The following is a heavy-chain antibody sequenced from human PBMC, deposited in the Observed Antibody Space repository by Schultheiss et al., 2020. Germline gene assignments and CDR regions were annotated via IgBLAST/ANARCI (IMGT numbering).Heavy chain of an antibody. CDR1: GGSISSYY. CDR2: IYYSGST. Sequence: SETLSLTCTVSGGSISSYYWSWIRQPPGKGLEWIGYIYYSGSTNYNPSLKSRVTISVDTSKNQFSLKLSSVTAADTAVYYCAITGNCTNGVCGGFDYWGQGTLVTVSS. D-gene: IGHD2-8*01. CDR3: AITGNCTNGVCGGFDY. V-gene: IGHV4-59*08. J-gene: IGHJ4*02.